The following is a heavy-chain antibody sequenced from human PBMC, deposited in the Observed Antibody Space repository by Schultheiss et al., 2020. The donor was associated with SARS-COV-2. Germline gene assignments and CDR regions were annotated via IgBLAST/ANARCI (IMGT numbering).Heavy chain of an antibody. CDR3: ARDPFERRPSLDD. Sequence: ASVKVSCKASGYTFTGYYMHWVRQAPGQGLEWMGRINPNSGGTNYAQKFQGRVTMTADTSIGTAYMGLSRLTSDDTALYYCARDPFERRPSLDDWGQGTLVTVSS. CDR2: INPNSGGT. V-gene: IGHV1-2*06. D-gene: IGHD3-16*01. CDR1: GYTFTGYY. J-gene: IGHJ4*02.